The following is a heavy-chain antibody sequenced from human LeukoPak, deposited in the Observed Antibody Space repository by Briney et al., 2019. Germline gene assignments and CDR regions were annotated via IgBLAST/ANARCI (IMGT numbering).Heavy chain of an antibody. J-gene: IGHJ4*02. V-gene: IGHV1-69*01. CDR2: IIPIFGTA. CDR1: GGTFSSYA. D-gene: IGHD3-3*01. Sequence: SVKVSCKASGGTFSSYAISWVRQAPGQGLEWMGGIIPIFGTANYAQKFQGRVTITADESTSTAYMELSSLRSEDTAVYYCASGTIFGVVIYDYWGQGTLVTVSS. CDR3: ASGTIFGVVIYDY.